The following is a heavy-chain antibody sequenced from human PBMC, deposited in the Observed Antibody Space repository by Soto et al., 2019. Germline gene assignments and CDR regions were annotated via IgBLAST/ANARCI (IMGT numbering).Heavy chain of an antibody. CDR1: VGSISSSSYY. D-gene: IGHD3-3*01. Sequence: TLSLTCTVSVGSISSSSYYWGWIRQPPGKGLEWIGGIYYSGSTYYNPSLKSRVTISVDTSKNQFSLKLSSVTPADTAVYYCAKIGVDKIFGVVMRHYYYGIDVWGQGTTVTVS. J-gene: IGHJ6*02. V-gene: IGHV4-39*01. CDR3: AKIGVDKIFGVVMRHYYYGIDV. CDR2: IYYSGST.